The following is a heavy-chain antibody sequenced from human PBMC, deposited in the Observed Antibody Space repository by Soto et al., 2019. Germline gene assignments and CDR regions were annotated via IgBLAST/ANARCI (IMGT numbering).Heavy chain of an antibody. J-gene: IGHJ4*02. CDR3: ASNYYDSSGYYYY. Sequence: QVQLVQSGAEVKKPGSSVKVSCKASGGTFSSYAISWVRQAPRQGLEWMGGSIPIFGTANYAQKLQGRVTITADESTSTAYMELSSLRSEDTAVYYCASNYYDSSGYYYYWGQGTLVTVSS. V-gene: IGHV1-69*12. D-gene: IGHD3-22*01. CDR2: SIPIFGTA. CDR1: GGTFSSYA.